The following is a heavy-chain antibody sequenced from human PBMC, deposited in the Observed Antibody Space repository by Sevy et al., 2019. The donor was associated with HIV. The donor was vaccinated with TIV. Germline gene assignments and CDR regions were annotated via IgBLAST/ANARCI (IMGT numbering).Heavy chain of an antibody. V-gene: IGHV4-4*07. CDR2: IYTSGST. J-gene: IGHJ4*02. CDR1: GGSISSYY. D-gene: IGHD3-10*01. Sequence: SETLSLTCTVSGGSISSYYWSWIRQPAGKGLEWIGRIYTSGSTNYNPSLKSRVTMPVDTSKNQFSLKLSSVTAADTAVYYCARETDFYYGSGSPVFDYWGQGTLVTVSS. CDR3: ARETDFYYGSGSPVFDY.